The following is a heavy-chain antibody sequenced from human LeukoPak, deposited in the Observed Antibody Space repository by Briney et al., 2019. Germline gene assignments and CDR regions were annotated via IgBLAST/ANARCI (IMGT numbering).Heavy chain of an antibody. V-gene: IGHV1-18*01. CDR1: GYTFTSYG. Sequence: GASVKVSCKASGYTFTSYGISWVRQAPGQGLEWMGWISAYNGNTNYAQKLQGRVTMTTDTSTSTAYMELRSLRSDDTAVYYCARDSEHDIVVVPATSWGQGTLVTVSS. CDR2: ISAYNGNT. D-gene: IGHD2-2*01. CDR3: ARDSEHDIVVVPATS. J-gene: IGHJ5*02.